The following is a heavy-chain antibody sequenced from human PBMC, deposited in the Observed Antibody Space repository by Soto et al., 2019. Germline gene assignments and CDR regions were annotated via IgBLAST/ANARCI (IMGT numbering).Heavy chain of an antibody. V-gene: IGHV1-18*01. D-gene: IGHD3-9*01. CDR3: ARDYDDQGLRYFDWLTAYYHYGMAV. Sequence: ASVKVSCKASGYTFTSYGISWVRQAPGQGLEWMGWISAYNGNTNYAQKLQGRVTMTTDTSTSTAYMELRSLRSDDTAVYYCARDYDDQGLRYFDWLTAYYHYGMAVWGQGTTVTVSS. CDR1: GYTFTSYG. CDR2: ISAYNGNT. J-gene: IGHJ6*02.